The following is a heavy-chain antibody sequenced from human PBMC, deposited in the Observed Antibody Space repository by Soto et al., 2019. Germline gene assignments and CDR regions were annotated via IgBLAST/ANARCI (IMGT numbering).Heavy chain of an antibody. CDR2: ISWNSRSI. CDR3: VKGEDIYYSDGMDV. V-gene: IGHV3-9*01. Sequence: PGGSLRLSCAASGFTFDDYAMHWVRQAPGKGLEWVSGISWNSRSIGYADSVKGRFTISRDNAKNSLYLQMNSLRAEDTALYYCVKGEDIYYSDGMDVWGQGTMVTVSS. J-gene: IGHJ6*02. CDR1: GFTFDDYA. D-gene: IGHD3-16*01.